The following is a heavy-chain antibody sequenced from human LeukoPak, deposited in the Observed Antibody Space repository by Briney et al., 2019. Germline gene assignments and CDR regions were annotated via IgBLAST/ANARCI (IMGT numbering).Heavy chain of an antibody. J-gene: IGHJ3*02. CDR1: GGSISSASYY. CDR3: ARDLAYYDSSGYYFILAFDI. D-gene: IGHD3-22*01. V-gene: IGHV4-61*02. CDR2: IYTSGST. Sequence: SETLSLTCTVSGGSISSASYYWSWIRQPAGKGLEWIGRIYTSGSTYYNPSLKSRVTISVDTSKNQFSLKLSSVTAADTAVYYCARDLAYYDSSGYYFILAFDIWGQGTMVTVSS.